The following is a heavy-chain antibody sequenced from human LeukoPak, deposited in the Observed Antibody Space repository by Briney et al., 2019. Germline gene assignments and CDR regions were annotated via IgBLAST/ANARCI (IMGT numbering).Heavy chain of an antibody. CDR1: GFTFSDYW. CDR2: IHQDGSER. D-gene: IGHD3-22*01. Sequence: GGSLRLSCTASGFTFSDYWISWVRQAPGKGLEGVANIHQDGSERHYVDSLRGRFTISRDNAKNSLYLQMNSLRAEDTAVYYCARGGDYYDSSGYYYMVYWGQGTLVTVSS. V-gene: IGHV3-7*01. CDR3: ARGGDYYDSSGYYYMVY. J-gene: IGHJ4*02.